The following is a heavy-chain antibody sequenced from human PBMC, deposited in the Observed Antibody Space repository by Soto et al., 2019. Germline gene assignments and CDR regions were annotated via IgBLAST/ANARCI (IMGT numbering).Heavy chain of an antibody. Sequence: QVQLEQSGAEVKKPGSSVKVSCKASGGTFSTYAITWVRQAPGQGLEWMGGIIPIFGAANYAQKFQGRLTITADESTSTAYMELTSLRSEDTAVYYCARPWYSINWYDGGSYYYYGMDLWGQGTTVTVSS. J-gene: IGHJ6*02. D-gene: IGHD6-13*01. CDR3: ARPWYSINWYDGGSYYYYGMDL. CDR2: IIPIFGAA. CDR1: GGTFSTYA. V-gene: IGHV1-69*01.